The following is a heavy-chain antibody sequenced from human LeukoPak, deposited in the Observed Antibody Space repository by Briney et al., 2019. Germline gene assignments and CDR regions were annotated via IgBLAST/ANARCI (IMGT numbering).Heavy chain of an antibody. Sequence: GASVKVSCKASGGTFSSYAISWVRQAPGQGLEWMGGIIPIFGTANYAQKFQGRVTITADESTSTAYMEPSSLRSEDTAVYYCARAATYYYDSSGYGVDYWGQGTLVTVSS. CDR1: GGTFSSYA. V-gene: IGHV1-69*13. CDR2: IIPIFGTA. J-gene: IGHJ4*02. D-gene: IGHD3-22*01. CDR3: ARAATYYYDSSGYGVDY.